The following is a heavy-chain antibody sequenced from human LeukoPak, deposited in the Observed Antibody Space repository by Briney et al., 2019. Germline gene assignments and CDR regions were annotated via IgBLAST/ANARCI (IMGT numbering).Heavy chain of an antibody. Sequence: SQTLSLTCTVSGGSISSGDYYWSWIRQPPGKGLEWIGYIYYSGSTYYNPSLKSRVTISVDTSKNQFSLKLSSVTAADTAVYYCARGRLRYFDWLSAFDYWGQGTLVTVSS. CDR2: IYYSGST. V-gene: IGHV4-30-4*01. D-gene: IGHD3-9*01. J-gene: IGHJ4*02. CDR1: GGSISSGDYY. CDR3: ARGRLRYFDWLSAFDY.